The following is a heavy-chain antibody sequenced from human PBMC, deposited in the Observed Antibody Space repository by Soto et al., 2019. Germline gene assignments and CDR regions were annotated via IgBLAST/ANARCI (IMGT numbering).Heavy chain of an antibody. CDR1: GFTFSSYA. D-gene: IGHD3-22*01. J-gene: IGHJ5*02. CDR2: ISGSGGST. CDR3: AKEPYYDLILPGNWFDP. V-gene: IGHV3-23*01. Sequence: GGSLRLSCAASGFTFSSYAMSWVRQAPGKGLEWVSAISGSGGSTYYADSVKGRFTISRDNSKNTLYLQMNSLRAEDTAVYYCAKEPYYDLILPGNWFDPWGQGTLVTVSS.